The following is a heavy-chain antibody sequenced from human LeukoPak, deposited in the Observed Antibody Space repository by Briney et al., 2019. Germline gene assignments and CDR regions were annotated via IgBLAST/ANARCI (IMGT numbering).Heavy chain of an antibody. CDR3: ARDRSPHYYDSSGYYVNYFDY. J-gene: IGHJ4*02. CDR2: INPSGGST. CDR1: GYTFTSYY. D-gene: IGHD3-22*01. Sequence: GASVKVSCKASGYTFTSYYMHWVRQAPGQGLEWMGIINPSGGSTSYAQKFQGRVTMTRDMSTRTVYMELSSLRSEDTAVYYCARDRSPHYYDSSGYYVNYFDYWGQGTLVTVSS. V-gene: IGHV1-46*01.